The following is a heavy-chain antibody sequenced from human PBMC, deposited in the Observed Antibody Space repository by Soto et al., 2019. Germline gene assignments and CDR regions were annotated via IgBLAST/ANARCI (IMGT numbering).Heavy chain of an antibody. Sequence: QVQLVESGGGVVQPGRSLRLSCAASGFTFSDYAMHWVRQAPGKGLEWVAVVAYDGRSKYYADSVKGRFTISRDKSRTTVYLKMISLRDEDTAMYYCARDDILVIPGGSYNYGMDVWGHGTTVTVSS. D-gene: IGHD2-15*01. V-gene: IGHV3-30*04. J-gene: IGHJ6*02. CDR3: ARDDILVIPGGSYNYGMDV. CDR1: GFTFSDYA. CDR2: VAYDGRSK.